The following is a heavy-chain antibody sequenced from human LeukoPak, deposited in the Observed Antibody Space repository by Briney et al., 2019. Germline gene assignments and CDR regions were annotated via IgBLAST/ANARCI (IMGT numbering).Heavy chain of an antibody. V-gene: IGHV1-18*01. J-gene: IGHJ5*02. CDR3: ARDVGITVADSFDP. D-gene: IGHD6-13*01. CDR2: IHIYRGNT. Sequence: ASVKVSCKVSGYTFTSYGISWVRQAPGQGLEWMGWIHIYRGNTNYAQKFQGRVTMTTDTSTSTVYMEVRGLRSDDTAMYYCARDVGITVADSFDPWGQGTRVTVSS. CDR1: GYTFTSYG.